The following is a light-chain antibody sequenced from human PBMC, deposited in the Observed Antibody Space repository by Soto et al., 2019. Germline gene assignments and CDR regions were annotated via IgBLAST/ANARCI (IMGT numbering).Light chain of an antibody. Sequence: KKALSTLSTTQTDRVPLSYRASQYIGSTIAWYQQRSGQAPRLLIFDASIRLPTVPARFSGSVSGTEFTLTIRGLQSEDCALYICPVYAVIPQTFG. CDR3: PVYAVIPQT. CDR2: DAS. CDR1: QYIGST. J-gene: IGKJ1*01. V-gene: IGKV3-15*01.